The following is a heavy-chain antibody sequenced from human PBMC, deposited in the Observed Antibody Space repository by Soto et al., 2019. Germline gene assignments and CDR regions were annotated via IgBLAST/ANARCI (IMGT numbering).Heavy chain of an antibody. V-gene: IGHV1-18*01. CDR1: GYTFTSHG. CDR2: MSASNSDT. CDR3: ARMVRGSNIDNYHYMDV. D-gene: IGHD3-10*01. Sequence: QVQLVQSGAEVKKPGASVKVSCKASGYTFTSHGISWVRQAPGHGPVWMGWMSASNSDTNYAEKFQGILTVTTDTSTSTGYMELRSVRSEDTAVYYCARMVRGSNIDNYHYMDVWGTGTTVTVSS. J-gene: IGHJ6*03.